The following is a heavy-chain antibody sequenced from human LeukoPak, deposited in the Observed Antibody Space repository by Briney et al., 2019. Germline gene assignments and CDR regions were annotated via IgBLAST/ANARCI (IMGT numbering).Heavy chain of an antibody. CDR3: AKRLSFGELTPSFDY. CDR2: IRFDGSNQ. Sequence: YPGGSLRHSCAASGFTFSSYGMHWVRQAPGKGLEWVAFIRFDGSNQYYADSVKGRFTISRDISKNTLYLQMNSLRTEDTAVYYCAKRLSFGELTPSFDYWGQGTLVTVSS. CDR1: GFTFSSYG. D-gene: IGHD3-10*01. V-gene: IGHV3-30*02. J-gene: IGHJ4*02.